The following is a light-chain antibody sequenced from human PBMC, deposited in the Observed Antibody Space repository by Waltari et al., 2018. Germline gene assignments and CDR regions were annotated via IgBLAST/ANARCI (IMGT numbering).Light chain of an antibody. CDR2: DKN. CDR3: HSRDASGVGGT. Sequence: PQDPAVSVAMGQTVRITCQGDSLRSSYASWYRQRPGQAPILVMYDKNNRPSGVPDRFSGSSSDNTASLTITGAQAEDEAYYYCHSRDASGVGGTFGGGTKLTVL. V-gene: IGLV3-19*01. J-gene: IGLJ3*02. CDR1: SLRSSY.